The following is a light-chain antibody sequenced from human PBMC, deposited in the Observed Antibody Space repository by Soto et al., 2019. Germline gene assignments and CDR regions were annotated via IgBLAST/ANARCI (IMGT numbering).Light chain of an antibody. CDR1: QGINSW. V-gene: IGKV1-12*01. CDR3: QQANSFPLT. J-gene: IGKJ4*01. Sequence: DIQMTQSPSSVSASEGDRVSITCRASQGINSWLAWYQKKPGQAPKLLIYAASSLQSGVPSRFSGSGSGTDFTLTISSLQPEDFATYYCQQANSFPLTFGGGNKVDIK. CDR2: AAS.